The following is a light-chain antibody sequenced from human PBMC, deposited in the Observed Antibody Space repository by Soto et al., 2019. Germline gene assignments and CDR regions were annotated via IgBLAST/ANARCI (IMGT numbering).Light chain of an antibody. CDR2: DSD. CDR1: SANIGSNY. V-gene: IGLV1-51*01. J-gene: IGLJ2*01. CDR3: GAWDGSLSVVL. Sequence: QAVLTQPPSVSAAPGQKVTISCSGSSANIGSNYVSWYQHLTGTAPKLVIYDSDRRPSEIPDRFSGSKSGTSATLDITGLQTGDAADYYCGAWDGSLSVVLFGGGTKVTVL.